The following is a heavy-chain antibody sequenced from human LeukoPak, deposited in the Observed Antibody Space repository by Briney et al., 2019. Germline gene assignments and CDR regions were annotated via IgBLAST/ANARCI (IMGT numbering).Heavy chain of an antibody. J-gene: IGHJ4*02. CDR1: GFTFSTYW. V-gene: IGHV3-7*01. Sequence: GSLRLSCAASGFTFSTYWMSWVRRAPGKGLEWVANIRQDGSDKYYVDSVKGRFTISRDNAKNSLYLQMNSLRAEDTAVYYCARDGGSAMPFDYWGQGTLVTVSS. CDR2: IRQDGSDK. D-gene: IGHD2-2*01. CDR3: ARDGGSAMPFDY.